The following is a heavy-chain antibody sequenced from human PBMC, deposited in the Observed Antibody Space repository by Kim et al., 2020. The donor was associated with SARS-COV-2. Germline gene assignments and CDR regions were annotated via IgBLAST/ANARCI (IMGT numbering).Heavy chain of an antibody. CDR2: ISSSSSYT. Sequence: GGSLRLSCAASGFTFSDYYMSWIRQAPGKGLEWVSYISSSSSYTNYADSVKGRFTISRDNAKNSLYLQMNSLRAEDTAVYYCARDSISYDFWSGYYSYYYYGMEVWGQGTTVTVSS. D-gene: IGHD3-3*01. J-gene: IGHJ6*02. CDR3: ARDSISYDFWSGYYSYYYYGMEV. V-gene: IGHV3-11*05. CDR1: GFTFSDYY.